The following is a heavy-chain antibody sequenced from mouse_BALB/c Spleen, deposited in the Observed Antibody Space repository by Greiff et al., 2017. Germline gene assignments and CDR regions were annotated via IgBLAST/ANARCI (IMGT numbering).Heavy chain of an antibody. CDR3: ARVVYYGNYEDY. CDR2: IYYSGTI. J-gene: IGHJ2*01. D-gene: IGHD2-1*01. V-gene: IGHV3-5*02. CDR1: GISITTGNYR. Sequence: EVMLVESGPGLVKPSQTVSLTCTVTGISITTGNYRWSWIRQFPGNKLEWIGYIYYSGTITYNPSLTSRTTITRDTSKNQFFLEMNSLTAEDTATYYCARVVYYGNYEDYWGQGTTLTVSS.